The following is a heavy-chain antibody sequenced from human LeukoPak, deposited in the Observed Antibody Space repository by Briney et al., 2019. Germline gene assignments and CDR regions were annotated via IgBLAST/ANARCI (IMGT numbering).Heavy chain of an antibody. CDR1: GFTFDDYA. V-gene: IGHV3-9*01. CDR2: ISWNSGSI. CDR3: AKDIHSSWYVRYFDY. Sequence: QPGRSLRLSCAAPGFTFDDYAMHWVRQAPGKGLEWVSGISWNSGSIGYADSVKGRFTISRDNAKNSLYLQMNSLRAEDTALYYCAKDIHSSWYVRYFDYWGQGTLVTVSS. D-gene: IGHD6-13*01. J-gene: IGHJ4*02.